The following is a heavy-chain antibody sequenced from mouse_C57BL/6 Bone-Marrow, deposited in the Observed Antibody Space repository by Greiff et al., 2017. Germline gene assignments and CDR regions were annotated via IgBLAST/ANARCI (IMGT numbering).Heavy chain of an antibody. V-gene: IGHV1-62-2*01. CDR3: ARHEATTSARRGAGFAY. Sequence: QVQLKESGAELVKPGASVTLSCKASGYTFTEYTIHWVKQRSGQGLVWIGWFYPGSGSIKYNEKFKDKATLTADKSSSTVYMELSRLTSEDSAVYSCARHEATTSARRGAGFAYWGQGPLVTVSA. CDR1: GYTFTEYT. D-gene: IGHD1-2*01. J-gene: IGHJ3*01. CDR2: FYPGSGSI.